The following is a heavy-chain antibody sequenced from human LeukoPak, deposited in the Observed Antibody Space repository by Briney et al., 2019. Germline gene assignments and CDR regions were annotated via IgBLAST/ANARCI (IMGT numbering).Heavy chain of an antibody. V-gene: IGHV4-61*01. CDR2: YYYSGST. CDR3: ARKTTGDQGSYFDY. Sequence: PSETLSLTCTVSGGSVSSGRYYWSWIRQPPGKGLEWIGYYYYSGSTNYNPFLKTRVTISIDTSKNQFSLKVSSVTAADTAVYYCARKTTGDQGSYFDYWGQGTLVTVSS. D-gene: IGHD1-1*01. J-gene: IGHJ4*02. CDR1: GGSVSSGRYY.